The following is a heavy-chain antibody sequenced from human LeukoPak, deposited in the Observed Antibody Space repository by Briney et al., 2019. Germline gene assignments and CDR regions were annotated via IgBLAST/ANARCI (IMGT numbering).Heavy chain of an antibody. CDR3: ARFPPDNSGSYYGAFDI. V-gene: IGHV3-20*04. CDR1: GFTFDDYG. J-gene: IGHJ3*02. CDR2: INWNGGST. D-gene: IGHD1-26*01. Sequence: GGSLRLSCAASGFTFDDYGMSWVRQAPGKGLEWVSGINWNGGSTGYADSVKGRFTISRDNAKNSLYLQMNSLRAEDTALYYCARFPPDNSGSYYGAFDIWGQGTMVTVSS.